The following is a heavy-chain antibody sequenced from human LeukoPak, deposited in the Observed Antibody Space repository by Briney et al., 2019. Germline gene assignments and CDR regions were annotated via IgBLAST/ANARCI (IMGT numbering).Heavy chain of an antibody. J-gene: IGHJ4*02. CDR2: ISAYNGNT. V-gene: IGHV1-18*01. D-gene: IGHD1-7*01. CDR3: ARDRIFITGTTEPWFY. CDR1: GHTFTSYG. Sequence: ASVKVSCKASGHTFTSYGISWVRQAPGQGLEWMGWISAYNGNTNYAQKLQGRVTMTTDTSTSTAYMELRSLRSDDTAVYYCARDRIFITGTTEPWFYWGQGTLVTVSS.